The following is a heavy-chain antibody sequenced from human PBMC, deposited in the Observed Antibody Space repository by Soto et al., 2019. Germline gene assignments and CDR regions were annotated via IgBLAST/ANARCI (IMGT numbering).Heavy chain of an antibody. V-gene: IGHV4-31*03. D-gene: IGHD6-13*01. J-gene: IGHJ6*02. CDR2: IYYSGST. CDR3: ARDLQYSRLFYGMDV. CDR1: GGSISSGGYY. Sequence: QVQLQESGPGLVKPSQTLSLTCTVSGGSISSGGYYWSWIRQHPGKGLEWIGYIYYSGSTYYNPPLKGRVNKSVNKSKNQFSLKLSSVTAADTAVYYCARDLQYSRLFYGMDVWGQGTTVTVSS.